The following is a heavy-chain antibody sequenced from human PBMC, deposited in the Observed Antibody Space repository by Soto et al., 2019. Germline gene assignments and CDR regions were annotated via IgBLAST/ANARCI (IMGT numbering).Heavy chain of an antibody. D-gene: IGHD1-26*01. CDR2: IWYDGSKK. Sequence: QVQLVESGGGVVQPGRSLRLSCAASGFTFNTYGMHWVRQAPGKGLEWVAVIWYDGSKKYHADSVKGRFTISRDNSKNTLYLQMNSLRAEDTAVYYCVGAVGAKDYYYGMDVWGQGTTVTVSS. CDR1: GFTFNTYG. V-gene: IGHV3-33*01. J-gene: IGHJ6*02. CDR3: VGAVGAKDYYYGMDV.